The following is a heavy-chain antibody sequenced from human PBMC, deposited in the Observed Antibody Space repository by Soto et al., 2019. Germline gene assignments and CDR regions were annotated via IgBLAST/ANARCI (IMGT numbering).Heavy chain of an antibody. J-gene: IGHJ4*02. CDR1: GFTFGSYA. D-gene: IGHD3-22*01. CDR3: AKSPSYYDSSGYYLYYFDY. CDR2: ISGSGGST. V-gene: IGHV3-23*01. Sequence: GGSLRLSCAASGFTFGSYAMSWVRQAPGKGLEWVSAISGSGGSTYYADSVKGRFTISRDKSKNTLYLQMNSLRAEDTAVYYCAKSPSYYDSSGYYLYYFDYCGQGTLVTVSS.